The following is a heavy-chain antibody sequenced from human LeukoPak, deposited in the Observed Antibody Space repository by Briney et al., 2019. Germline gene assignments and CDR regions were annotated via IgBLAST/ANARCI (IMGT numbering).Heavy chain of an antibody. J-gene: IGHJ4*02. Sequence: SVKVSCKASGYTFTSYAMNWVRQAPGQGLEWMGGIIPIFGTANYAQKFQGRVTITADESTSTAYMELSSLRSEDTAVYYCASPTARSNYDFWSGPFDYWGQGTLVTVSS. CDR3: ASPTARSNYDFWSGPFDY. CDR2: IIPIFGTA. V-gene: IGHV1-69*13. D-gene: IGHD3-3*01. CDR1: GYTFTSYA.